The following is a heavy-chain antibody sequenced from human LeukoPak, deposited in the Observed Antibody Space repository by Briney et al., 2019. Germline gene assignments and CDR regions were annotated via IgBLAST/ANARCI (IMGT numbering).Heavy chain of an antibody. D-gene: IGHD1-7*01. Sequence: SETLSLTCTVSGGSISRGGYYWGWIRQPPGKGLGWIGDIYFSGSTYYNPSLKSRVTISVDTSKNQFSLKLSSVTAADTAVYYCAREVSGNYLEHNPNWYFDLWGRGTLVTVSS. CDR1: GGSISRGGYY. CDR3: AREVSGNYLEHNPNWYFDL. J-gene: IGHJ2*01. CDR2: IYFSGST. V-gene: IGHV4-30-4*08.